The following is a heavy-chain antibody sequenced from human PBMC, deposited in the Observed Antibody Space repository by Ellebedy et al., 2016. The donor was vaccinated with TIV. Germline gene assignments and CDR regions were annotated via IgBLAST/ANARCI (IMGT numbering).Heavy chain of an antibody. CDR3: ARGRADYGDYADDY. J-gene: IGHJ4*02. CDR2: IYYSGST. Sequence: SETLSLXXTVSGGSISSYYWSWIRQPPGKGLEWIGYIYYSGSTNYNPSLKSRVTISVDTSKNQFSLKLSSVTAADTAVYYCARGRADYGDYADDYWGQGTLVTVSS. D-gene: IGHD4-17*01. V-gene: IGHV4-59*01. CDR1: GGSISSYY.